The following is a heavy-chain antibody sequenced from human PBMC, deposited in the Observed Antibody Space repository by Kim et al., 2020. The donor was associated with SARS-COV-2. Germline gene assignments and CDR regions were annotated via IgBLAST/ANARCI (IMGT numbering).Heavy chain of an antibody. J-gene: IGHJ5*02. Sequence: SETLSLTCTVSGGSISSSSYYWGWIRQPPGKGLEWIGSIYYSGSTYYNPSLKSRVTISVDTSKNQFSLKLSSVTAADTAVYYCAGPRAYSSSSWEIDWFDPWGQGTLVTVSS. CDR3: AGPRAYSSSSWEIDWFDP. V-gene: IGHV4-39*01. CDR1: GGSISSSSYY. CDR2: IYYSGST. D-gene: IGHD6-13*01.